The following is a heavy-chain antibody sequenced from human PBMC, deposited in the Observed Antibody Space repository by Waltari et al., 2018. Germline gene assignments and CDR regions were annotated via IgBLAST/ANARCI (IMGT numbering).Heavy chain of an antibody. V-gene: IGHV1-18*01. Sequence: QVQLVQSGVEVKKPGASVTVSCKASGYSFTGYGINWVRQAPGQGLEWMGWITPYNGNTDYAQNRQGRVTMTTDTSTTTAYMELRSLRSDDTAVYFCARRGTAIAAANDYWGQGTLVTVSS. CDR2: ITPYNGNT. CDR3: ARRGTAIAAANDY. J-gene: IGHJ4*02. CDR1: GYSFTGYG. D-gene: IGHD6-13*01.